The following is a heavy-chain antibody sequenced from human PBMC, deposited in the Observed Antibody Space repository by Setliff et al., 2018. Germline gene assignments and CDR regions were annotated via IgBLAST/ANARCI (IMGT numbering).Heavy chain of an antibody. D-gene: IGHD2-15*01. V-gene: IGHV4-61*09. CDR3: ARDNVYSFFGTLRFRWFDP. CDR2: IYTSWST. J-gene: IGHJ5*02. CDR1: DDSISSRHYY. Sequence: PSETLSLTCTVSDDSISSRHYYWSWIRQPAGKGLEWLGQIYTSWSTNYNPSLKGRATISGDTSKNQVSLKLTSVTAADTAVYYCARDNVYSFFGTLRFRWFDPWGQGTQVTVSS.